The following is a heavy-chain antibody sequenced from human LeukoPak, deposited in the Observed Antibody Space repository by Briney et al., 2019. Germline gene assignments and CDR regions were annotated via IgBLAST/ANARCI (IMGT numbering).Heavy chain of an antibody. CDR2: INPNSGGT. CDR3: ARAGKLMITMVRGALASKKGFDI. J-gene: IGHJ3*02. CDR1: GYTFIGYY. Sequence: ASVKVSCKASGYTFIGYYMHWVRQAPGQGLEWMGWINPNSGGTNYAQKFQGRVTMTRDTSISTAYMELSRLRSDDTAVYYCARAGKLMITMVRGALASKKGFDIWGQGTMVTVS. V-gene: IGHV1-2*02. D-gene: IGHD3-10*01.